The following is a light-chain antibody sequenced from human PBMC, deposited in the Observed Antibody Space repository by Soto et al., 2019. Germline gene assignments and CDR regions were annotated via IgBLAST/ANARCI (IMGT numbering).Light chain of an antibody. CDR3: QDYGSSPQT. V-gene: IGKV3-20*01. J-gene: IGKJ1*01. Sequence: DILLTQSPGTRSLSPGERATLSCRASQRISSNYLGWYQQKPGQAPRLLIYAASSRATGIPDRFSGSGSGTDFTLTISRLEPEDFAVYYCQDYGSSPQTFGQGTKVDIK. CDR1: QRISSNY. CDR2: AAS.